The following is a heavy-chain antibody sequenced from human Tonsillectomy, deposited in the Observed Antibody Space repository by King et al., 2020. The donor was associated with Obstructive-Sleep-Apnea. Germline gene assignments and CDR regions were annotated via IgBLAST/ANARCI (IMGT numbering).Heavy chain of an antibody. D-gene: IGHD6-25*01. J-gene: IGHJ5*02. V-gene: IGHV4-39*07. CDR2: IFYSGST. Sequence: PLQESGPGLVKPSGTLSLTCAVSGDSVSSTSYYWGWIRQPPGKGLEWIGSIFYSGSTFYNASLKSRITISVDASRNQFSLRLSSVTAADTAVYYCARVRRPAWFDPWGQGTLVTVSS. CDR1: GDSVSSTSYY. CDR3: ARVRRPAWFDP.